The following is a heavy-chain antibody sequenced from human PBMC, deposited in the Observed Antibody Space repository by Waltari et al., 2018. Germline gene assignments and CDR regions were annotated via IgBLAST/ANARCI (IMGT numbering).Heavy chain of an antibody. D-gene: IGHD1-1*01. CDR3: SGGEVTGTDF. V-gene: IGHV3-73*01. CDR2: IRRPPFNYAT. Sequence: EVQVVESGGGLVQPGGSLKLSCATSGFSFSGSTIHWVRQTSGRGVEWVGRIRRPPFNYATAYSESVKGRFTISRDDSKNTAYLQMNNLMTEDTAVYYCSGGEVTGTDFWGQGTLVTVSS. CDR1: GFSFSGST. J-gene: IGHJ4*02.